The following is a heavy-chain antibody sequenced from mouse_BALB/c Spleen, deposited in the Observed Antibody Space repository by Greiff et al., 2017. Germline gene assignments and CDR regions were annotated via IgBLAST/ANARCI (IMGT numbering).Heavy chain of an antibody. CDR1: GYTFTSYV. CDR2: INPYNDGT. J-gene: IGHJ3*01. V-gene: IGHV1-14*01. D-gene: IGHD1-2*01. Sequence: VQLQQSGPELVKPGASVKMSCKASGYTFTSYVMHWVKQKPGQGLEWIGYINPYNDGTKYNEKFKGKATLTSDKSSSTAYMELSSLTSEDSAVYYCARRTTATGDWFAYWGQGTLVTVSA. CDR3: ARRTTATGDWFAY.